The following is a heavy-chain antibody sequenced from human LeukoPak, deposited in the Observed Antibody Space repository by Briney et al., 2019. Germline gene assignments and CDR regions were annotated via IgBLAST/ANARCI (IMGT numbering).Heavy chain of an antibody. V-gene: IGHV3-30*18. CDR1: GFTFSSYG. D-gene: IGHD5-18*01. Sequence: GRSLRLSRAASGFTFSSYGMHWVRQAPGKGLEWVAVISYDGSNKYYADSVKGRFTISRDNSRNTLYPQMNSLRAEDTAVYYYAKVSPPLWYSYGGYYFDYWGQGTLVTVSS. CDR2: ISYDGSNK. J-gene: IGHJ4*02. CDR3: AKVSPPLWYSYGGYYFDY.